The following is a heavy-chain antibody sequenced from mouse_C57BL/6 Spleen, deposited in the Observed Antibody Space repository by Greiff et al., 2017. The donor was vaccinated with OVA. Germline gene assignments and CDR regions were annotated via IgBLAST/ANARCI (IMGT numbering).Heavy chain of an antibody. CDR3: ARKAGPHAMGY. V-gene: IGHV5-17*01. CDR2: ISSGSSTI. J-gene: IGHJ4*01. Sequence: EVKVVESGGGLVKPGGSLKLSCAASGFTFSDYGMHWVRQAPEKGLEWVAYISSGSSTIYYADTVKGRFNISRDNAKNTLFLQMTSLRSEDTAMYYCARKAGPHAMGYWGQGTSVTVSS. CDR1: GFTFSDYG. D-gene: IGHD3-3*01.